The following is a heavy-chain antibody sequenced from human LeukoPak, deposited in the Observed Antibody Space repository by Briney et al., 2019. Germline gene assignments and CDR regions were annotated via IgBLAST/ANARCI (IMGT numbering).Heavy chain of an antibody. J-gene: IGHJ4*02. Sequence: GGSLRLSCAASGFTFSSYAMSWVRQAPGKGLEWVSAISGSGGSTYYADSVKGRFTISRDNSKNTLYLQMNNLRAEDTAVYYCAKTRGYCSSTSCYYLDYWGQGTLVTVSS. CDR3: AKTRGYCSSTSCYYLDY. D-gene: IGHD2-2*01. CDR2: ISGSGGST. V-gene: IGHV3-23*01. CDR1: GFTFSSYA.